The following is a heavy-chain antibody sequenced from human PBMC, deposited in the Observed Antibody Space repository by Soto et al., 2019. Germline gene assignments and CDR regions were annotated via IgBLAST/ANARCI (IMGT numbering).Heavy chain of an antibody. V-gene: IGHV1-69*13. CDR1: GGTFSSYA. D-gene: IGHD6-13*01. CDR3: ARGQQLASEYFQH. Sequence: SVKVSCKXSGGTFSSYAISWVRQAPGQGLEWMGGIIPIFGTANYAQKFQGRVTITADESTSTAYMELSSLRSEDTAVYYCARGQQLASEYFQHWGQGTLVTVSS. CDR2: IIPIFGTA. J-gene: IGHJ1*01.